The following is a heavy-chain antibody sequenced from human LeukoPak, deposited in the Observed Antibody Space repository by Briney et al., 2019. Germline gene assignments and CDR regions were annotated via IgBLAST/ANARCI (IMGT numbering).Heavy chain of an antibody. J-gene: IGHJ4*02. V-gene: IGHV4-4*01. CDR1: VGSTTIRKC. D-gene: IGHD6-19*01. CDR3: ARAPSIAVAGPFDY. Sequence: PLRTPSPTPAVSVGSTTIRKCWSGVRQPPPKGMEWIGEIYHSGSTNYNPSLKSRVTISVDKSKNQFSLKLSSVTAADTAVYFCARAPSIAVAGPFDYWGEGTLVTVSS. CDR2: IYHSGST.